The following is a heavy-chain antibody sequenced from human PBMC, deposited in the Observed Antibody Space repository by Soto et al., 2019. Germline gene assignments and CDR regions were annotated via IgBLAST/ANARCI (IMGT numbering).Heavy chain of an antibody. CDR1: GGSISSYY. D-gene: IGHD4-4*01. Sequence: ETLSLTCTVSGGSISSYYWSWIRQPPGKGLEWIGYIYYNGNTNYNPSLKSRVTISVDTSKNQFSLKLSSVTAADTAVYYCARDGYTVTPNYYYGMDVWGQGTTATVSS. V-gene: IGHV4-59*01. J-gene: IGHJ6*02. CDR2: IYYNGNT. CDR3: ARDGYTVTPNYYYGMDV.